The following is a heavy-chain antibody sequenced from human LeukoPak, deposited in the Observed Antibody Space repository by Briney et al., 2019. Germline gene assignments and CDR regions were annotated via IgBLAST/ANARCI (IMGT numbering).Heavy chain of an antibody. Sequence: ASVKVSCKASGYTSTNYGISWVRQAPGQGLEWMGWISINRGNTNYAQKFQGRVSTTTDTSTSTAYMELRGLRSDDTAMYYCARDVGITVADSFDPWGQGTLVTVSS. J-gene: IGHJ5*02. CDR2: ISINRGNT. D-gene: IGHD6-19*01. CDR3: ARDVGITVADSFDP. V-gene: IGHV1-18*01. CDR1: GYTSTNYG.